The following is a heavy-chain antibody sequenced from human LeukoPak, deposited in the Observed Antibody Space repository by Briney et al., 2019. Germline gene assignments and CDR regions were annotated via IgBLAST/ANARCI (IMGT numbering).Heavy chain of an antibody. V-gene: IGHV5-51*01. D-gene: IGHD3-22*01. Sequence: GESLKISCKGSGYSFTNYWIGWVRQMPGKGLEWMGIIYPGDSDTRYSPSFQGQVTISADKSISTAYLQWSSLKASDTAMYYCARTHYYDSSGYFTPSYYYFDYWGQGTLVTVSS. CDR1: GYSFTNYW. J-gene: IGHJ4*02. CDR2: IYPGDSDT. CDR3: ARTHYYDSSGYFTPSYYYFDY.